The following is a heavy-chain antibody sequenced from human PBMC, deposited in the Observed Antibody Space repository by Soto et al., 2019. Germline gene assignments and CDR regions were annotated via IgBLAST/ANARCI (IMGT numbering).Heavy chain of an antibody. CDR3: AKSDWFDP. CDR2: IKNDGTMT. J-gene: IGHJ5*02. CDR1: GFTFSTYW. V-gene: IGHV3-74*01. Sequence: EVQLVESGGDLVQPGGSLRLSCAASGFTFSTYWMHWVRQAPGKGPVWISRIKNDGTMTFYADSVKGRFTISRDNAKNTLYLQMNSLRAEDTAVYYWAKSDWFDPWGQGTLVTVSS.